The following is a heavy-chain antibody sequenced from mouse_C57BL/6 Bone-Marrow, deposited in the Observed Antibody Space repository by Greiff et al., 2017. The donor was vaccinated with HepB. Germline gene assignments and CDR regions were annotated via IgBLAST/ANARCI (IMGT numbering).Heavy chain of an antibody. V-gene: IGHV1-81*01. J-gene: IGHJ4*01. CDR2: IYPRSGNT. CDR3: ARDKDSHSVVATDY. D-gene: IGHD1-1*01. Sequence: QVQLKESGAELARPGASVKLSCKASGYTFTSYGISWVKQRTGQGLEWIGEIYPRSGNTYYNEKFKGKATLTADKSSSTAYMELRSLTSEDSAVYFCARDKDSHSVVATDYWGQGTSVTVSS. CDR1: GYTFTSYG.